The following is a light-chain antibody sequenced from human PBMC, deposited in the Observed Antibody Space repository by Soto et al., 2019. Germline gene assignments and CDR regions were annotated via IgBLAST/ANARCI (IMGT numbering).Light chain of an antibody. Sequence: DIQMTQSPSSLSASVGDRVTITCRASQSIITYLNWYQQKPGKAPKLLIYAASRLQSGVTSRFSGSASGTDFTLTISSLQSEDFATYYCQQSYSTPRTFGPGTKVDIK. J-gene: IGKJ3*01. CDR2: AAS. V-gene: IGKV1-39*01. CDR1: QSIITY. CDR3: QQSYSTPRT.